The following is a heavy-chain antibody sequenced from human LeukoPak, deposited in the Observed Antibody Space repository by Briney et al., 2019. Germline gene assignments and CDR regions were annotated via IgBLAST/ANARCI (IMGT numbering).Heavy chain of an antibody. Sequence: SVKVSCKASGGTFSSYTISGVRQAPGQGLEWMGRIIPILGIANYAQKFQGRVTITADKPTRTACMELSSLRSEDTAVYYCARDLGSHGGFDPWGEGTLVTVSS. J-gene: IGHJ5*02. D-gene: IGHD3-16*01. CDR1: GGTFSSYT. CDR3: ARDLGSHGGFDP. V-gene: IGHV1-69*04. CDR2: IIPILGIA.